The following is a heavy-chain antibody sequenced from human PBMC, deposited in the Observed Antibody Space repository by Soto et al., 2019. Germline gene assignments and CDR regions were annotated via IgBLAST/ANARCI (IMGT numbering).Heavy chain of an antibody. D-gene: IGHD3-3*01. CDR1: GGTFSSYA. CDR3: ASRVLEPRYYYYGMDV. V-gene: IGHV1-69*12. Sequence: QVQLVQSGAEVKKPGSSVKVSCKASGGTFSSYAISWVRQAPGQGLEWMGGIIPIFGTANYAQKFQGRVTITADESTSTAYMERSSLRSEDTAVYYCASRVLEPRYYYYGMDVWGQGTTVTVSS. J-gene: IGHJ6*02. CDR2: IIPIFGTA.